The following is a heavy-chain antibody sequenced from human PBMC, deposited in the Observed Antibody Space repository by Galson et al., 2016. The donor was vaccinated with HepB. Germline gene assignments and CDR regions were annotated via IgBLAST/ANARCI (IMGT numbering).Heavy chain of an antibody. CDR3: ARGKSLWTTPWNYGLDV. V-gene: IGHV3-13*01. Sequence: SLRLSCAASGFTFSFYDMHWVRQVTGKGLEWISAIGTAHGDTYYSTSVKGRFTISRENAKNSLFLHMSSPRAGDTAVYYCARGKSLWTTPWNYGLDVWGKGTTVTVSS. CDR1: GFTFSFYD. CDR2: IGTAHGDT. D-gene: IGHD3-10*01. J-gene: IGHJ6*04.